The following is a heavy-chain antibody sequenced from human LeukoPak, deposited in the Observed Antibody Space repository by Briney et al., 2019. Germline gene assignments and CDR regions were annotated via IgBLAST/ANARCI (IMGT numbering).Heavy chain of an antibody. D-gene: IGHD2-15*01. J-gene: IGHJ6*03. V-gene: IGHV4-39*07. Sequence: PSETLSLTCNVSGGSISSRTYYWGWIRQPPGKGLEWIGSIYYSGSTYYNPSLKSRVTISVDTSKNQFSLKLSSVTAADTAVYYCAREIKSTLHTRYYYYMDVWGKGTTVTVSS. CDR3: AREIKSTLHTRYYYYMDV. CDR1: GGSISSRTYY. CDR2: IYYSGST.